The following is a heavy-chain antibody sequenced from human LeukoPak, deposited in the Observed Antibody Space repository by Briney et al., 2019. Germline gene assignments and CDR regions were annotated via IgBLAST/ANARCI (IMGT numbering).Heavy chain of an antibody. J-gene: IGHJ4*02. CDR3: ARETQYYCDSSGYWDY. V-gene: IGHV1-69*05. Sequence: ASVKVSCKASGGTFSSSAISWVRQAPGQGLEWMGRIIPIFGTANYAQKFQGRVTITTDESTSTAYMELSSLRSEDTAVYYCARETQYYCDSSGYWDYWGQGTLVTVSS. CDR1: GGTFSSSA. CDR2: IIPIFGTA. D-gene: IGHD3-22*01.